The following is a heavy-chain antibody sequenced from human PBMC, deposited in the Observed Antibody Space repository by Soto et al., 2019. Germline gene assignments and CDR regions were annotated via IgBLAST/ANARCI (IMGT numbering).Heavy chain of an antibody. CDR2: INTNTGNP. CDR1: VYTLTIYA. V-gene: IGHV7-4-1*01. D-gene: IGHD6-6*01. CDR3: ARDSGKQLVRGSWFDP. Sequence: ASVKVSCTSSVYTLTIYAMNCVRQAHGQGLEWMGWINTNTGNPTYAQGFTGRFVFSLDTSVSTAYLQICSLKAEDTAVYYCARDSGKQLVRGSWFDPWGQGTLVTVSS. J-gene: IGHJ5*02.